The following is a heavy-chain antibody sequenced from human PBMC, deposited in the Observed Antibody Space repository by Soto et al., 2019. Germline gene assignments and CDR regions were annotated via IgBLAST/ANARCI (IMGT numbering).Heavy chain of an antibody. CDR2: ISGDGSST. J-gene: IGHJ4*02. CDR3: AKDWEFDWPNYYFDY. Sequence: GWSLRLSCAASGFTFSSYAMSWVRQAPGKGLEWVSAISGDGSSTYFADSGKGRFTISRDNSKNTLYLQMNGLRAEDTAVYYCAKDWEFDWPNYYFDYWRQGTLVTVSS. CDR1: GFTFSSYA. D-gene: IGHD3-9*01. V-gene: IGHV3-23*01.